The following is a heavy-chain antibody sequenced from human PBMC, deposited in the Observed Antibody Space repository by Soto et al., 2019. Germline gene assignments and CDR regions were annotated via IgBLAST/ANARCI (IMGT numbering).Heavy chain of an antibody. D-gene: IGHD4-17*01. CDR2: IIPIFGTA. CDR3: ARDGPTGSPTDYYYYGMDV. J-gene: IGHJ6*02. Sequence: QVQLVQSGAEVKKPGSSVKVSCKASGGTFSSYAISWVRQAPGQGLEWMGGIIPIFGTANYAQKFQGRVTITADESTSTAYMELSSLRSEDTAVYYCARDGPTGSPTDYYYYGMDVWGQGTTVTVSS. V-gene: IGHV1-69*01. CDR1: GGTFSSYA.